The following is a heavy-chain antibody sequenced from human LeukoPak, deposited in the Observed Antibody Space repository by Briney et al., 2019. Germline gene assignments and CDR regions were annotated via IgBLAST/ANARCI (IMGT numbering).Heavy chain of an antibody. CDR2: ITSSSSTI. V-gene: IGHV3-48*02. D-gene: IGHD3-10*01. CDR1: GFTFXXXX. J-gene: IGHJ4*02. Sequence: PGGSLRLXXXXSGFTFXXXXXXXVRQAPGKXXXXXXXITSSSSTIYYADSXXXXXXISRDNAKKSLYLQMNRLRDXXTAVYYCARGDGWFGELLNFDYWGQGTLVTVSS. CDR3: ARGDGWFGELLNFDY.